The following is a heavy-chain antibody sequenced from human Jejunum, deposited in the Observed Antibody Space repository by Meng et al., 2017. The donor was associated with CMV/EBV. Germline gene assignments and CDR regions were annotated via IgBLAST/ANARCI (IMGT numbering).Heavy chain of an antibody. V-gene: IGHV1-18*01. CDR3: ARRGIFGADNDPRYFYGMDV. CDR2: ISGYNGDT. J-gene: IGHJ6*02. Sequence: YGISWVRQAPGKGLEWMGWISGYNGDTNYLQKLQGRVTLTTDKFTSTAHMELRSLTSDDTAVYFCARRGIFGADNDPRYFYGMDVWGQGTTVTVSS. CDR1: YG. D-gene: IGHD3-3*01.